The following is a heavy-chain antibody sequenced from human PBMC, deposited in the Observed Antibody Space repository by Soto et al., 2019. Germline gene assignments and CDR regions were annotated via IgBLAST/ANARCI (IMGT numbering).Heavy chain of an antibody. CDR1: RFAFSSYA. CDR2: ISYDGGYE. V-gene: IGHV3-30*18. Sequence: QEQLVESGGGVVQPGKSLRLSCAASRFAFSSYAMHWVRQAPGKGLEWLAVISYDGGYENYADSVKGRFTVSRDNSKNTLWLQINGVRPEDTALCCCAKGTTVTGWRYLDLWGQGSRVTVSS. CDR3: AKGTTVTGWRYLDL. D-gene: IGHD4-17*01. J-gene: IGHJ2*01.